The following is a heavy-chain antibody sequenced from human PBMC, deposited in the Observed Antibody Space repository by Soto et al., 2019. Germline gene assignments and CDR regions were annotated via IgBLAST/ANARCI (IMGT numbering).Heavy chain of an antibody. D-gene: IGHD3-22*01. Sequence: GESLKISCKGSGYSFAGYWITWVRQKPGKGLEWMGRIDPSDSQTYYSPSFRGRVTISATKSITTVFLQWSSLRASDTAMYYCARQIYDSDTGPNFQYYFDSWGQGTPVTVSS. CDR2: IDPSDSQT. V-gene: IGHV5-10-1*01. CDR1: GYSFAGYW. J-gene: IGHJ4*02. CDR3: ARQIYDSDTGPNFQYYFDS.